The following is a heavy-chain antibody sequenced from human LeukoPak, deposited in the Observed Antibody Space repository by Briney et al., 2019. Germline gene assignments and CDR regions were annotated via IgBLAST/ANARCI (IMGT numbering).Heavy chain of an antibody. D-gene: IGHD2-2*01. V-gene: IGHV3-73*01. CDR1: GFTFSGSA. Sequence: PGGSLRLSCAASGFTFSGSAMHWVRQPSRKGRECVSRIRSKANSYATAYAASVKGRFTISRDDSKNTAYLQMNSLKTEDTAVYYCTREIGYCSSTSCDDAFDIWGQGTMVTVSS. CDR3: TREIGYCSSTSCDDAFDI. J-gene: IGHJ3*02. CDR2: IRSKANSYAT.